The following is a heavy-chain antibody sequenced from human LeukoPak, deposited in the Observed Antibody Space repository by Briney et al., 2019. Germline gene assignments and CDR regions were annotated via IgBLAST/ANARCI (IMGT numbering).Heavy chain of an antibody. V-gene: IGHV4-34*01. D-gene: IGHD3-22*01. CDR2: INHRRST. CDR3: ARSAIDVYYYDSRADKDAFDM. CDR1: GGSFSDYY. Sequence: SETLSLTCAVYGGSFSDYYWSWIRQPPGKGLEWIGEINHRRSTNYNPSLKSRVTISVDTSKNQFSLRLSSVTAADMAVYYCARSAIDVYYYDSRADKDAFDMWGQGTMVTVSS. J-gene: IGHJ3*02.